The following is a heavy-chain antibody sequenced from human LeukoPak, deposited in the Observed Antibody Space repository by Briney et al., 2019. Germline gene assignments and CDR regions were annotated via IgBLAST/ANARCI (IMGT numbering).Heavy chain of an antibody. J-gene: IGHJ4*02. D-gene: IGHD2-15*01. CDR2: IYYSGST. CDR3: ARGGDYSADY. CDR1: GGSISSYD. V-gene: IGHV4-59*01. Sequence: PSESLFLTCTVSGGSISSYDWSWIRQPPGKGLEWIGYIYYSGSTTYNPSLKSRVTISVDTSKNQFSLKLSSVTAADTAVYYCARGGDYSADYWGQGTLVTVSS.